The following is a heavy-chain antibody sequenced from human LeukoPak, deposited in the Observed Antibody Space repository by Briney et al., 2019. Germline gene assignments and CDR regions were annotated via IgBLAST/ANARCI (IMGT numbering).Heavy chain of an antibody. V-gene: IGHV3-30-3*01. CDR1: GFTFSSYA. CDR3: ARDLIAVAGTGY. CDR2: ISYDGSNK. D-gene: IGHD6-19*01. J-gene: IGHJ4*02. Sequence: GGSLRFSCAASGFTFSSYAMHWVRQAPGKGLEWVAVISYDGSNKYYADSVKGRFTISRDNSKNTLYLQMNSLRAEDTAVYYCARDLIAVAGTGYWGQGTLVTVSS.